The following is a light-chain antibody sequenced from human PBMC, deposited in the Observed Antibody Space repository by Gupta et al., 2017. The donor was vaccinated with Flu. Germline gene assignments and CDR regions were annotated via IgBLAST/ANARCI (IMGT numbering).Light chain of an antibody. J-gene: IGKJ2*03. CDR1: QSVLYSSNNKNY. CDR2: WAS. Sequence: DIVMNQSLDSLAVSLGERATINCKSSQSVLYSSNNKNYLAWYQQKPGQPPKLLIYWASTRESGVPDRFSGSGSGTDFTLTISSLQAEDVAVYYCQQYYSTPQSFGQGTKLEIK. V-gene: IGKV4-1*01. CDR3: QQYYSTPQS.